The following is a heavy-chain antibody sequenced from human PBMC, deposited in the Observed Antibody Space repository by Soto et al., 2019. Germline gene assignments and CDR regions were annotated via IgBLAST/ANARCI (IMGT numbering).Heavy chain of an antibody. Sequence: ASVKVSCKASGYTFTGYYIHWVRQAPGQGLEWMGWINPNSGGTNSAQKFQGRVTMTXXXXXXXXXXXXXXXXXXXTAVYYCARGGYSSLSGSDFWGQGTLVTVSS. D-gene: IGHD6-6*01. CDR2: INPNSGGT. CDR1: GYTFTGYY. J-gene: IGHJ4*02. CDR3: ARGGYSSLSGSDF. V-gene: IGHV1-2*02.